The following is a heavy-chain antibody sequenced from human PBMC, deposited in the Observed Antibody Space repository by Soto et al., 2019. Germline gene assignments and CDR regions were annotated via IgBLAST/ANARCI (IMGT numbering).Heavy chain of an antibody. Sequence: SNXXXXVRQAPGKGLGWVSVIYSGGSTYYADSVKGRFTISRDNSKNTLYLQMNSLRAEDTAVYYCAREYSSYDAFDIWGQGTMVTVSS. J-gene: IGHJ3*02. CDR2: IYSGGST. CDR1: SNX. V-gene: IGHV3-66*01. CDR3: AREYSSYDAFDI. D-gene: IGHD6-6*01.